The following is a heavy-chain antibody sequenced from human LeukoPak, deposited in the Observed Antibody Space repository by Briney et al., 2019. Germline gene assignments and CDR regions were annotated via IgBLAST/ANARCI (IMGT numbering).Heavy chain of an antibody. D-gene: IGHD2/OR15-2a*01. V-gene: IGHV3-23*01. CDR1: GFTFSSYA. CDR3: AKGENMPIPSHCRY. Sequence: GGSLRLSCAASGFTFSSYAMSWVRQAPGKGLDWVSAISGSGGSTYYAGSVKGRFTISRDNSKNTLYLQMNSLRAEDTAVYYCAKGENMPIPSHCRYWGQGTLVTVSS. CDR2: ISGSGGST. J-gene: IGHJ4*02.